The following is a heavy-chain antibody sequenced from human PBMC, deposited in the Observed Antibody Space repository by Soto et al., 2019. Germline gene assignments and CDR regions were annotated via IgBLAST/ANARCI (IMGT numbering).Heavy chain of an antibody. D-gene: IGHD3-10*01. CDR3: ARVPLFFGLDAFAF. CDR1: GFTFNSYA. V-gene: IGHV3-23*01. CDR2: ISGFSAGSAST. Sequence: EVQLLESGGGLVQPGGSLRLSCAASGFTFNSYAMHWVRQAPGKGLEWVSGISGFSAGSASTYFADSVKGRFIISSDNSNNTLYLQMNNLRAEDTALYYCARVPLFFGLDAFAFWGHGTLVTVSS. J-gene: IGHJ3*01.